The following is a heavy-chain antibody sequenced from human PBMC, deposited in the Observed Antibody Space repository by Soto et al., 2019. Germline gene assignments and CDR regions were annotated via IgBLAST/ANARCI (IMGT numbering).Heavy chain of an antibody. Sequence: EASVKVSCKASGYTFTSYYMHWVRQAPGQGLEWMGIINPSGGSTSYAQKFQGRVTMTRDTSTSTVYMELSSLRSEDTAVHYCARDLNRGYSSSLDGMDVWGQGTTVTVSS. CDR2: INPSGGST. CDR3: ARDLNRGYSSSLDGMDV. V-gene: IGHV1-46*01. CDR1: GYTFTSYY. J-gene: IGHJ6*02. D-gene: IGHD5-18*01.